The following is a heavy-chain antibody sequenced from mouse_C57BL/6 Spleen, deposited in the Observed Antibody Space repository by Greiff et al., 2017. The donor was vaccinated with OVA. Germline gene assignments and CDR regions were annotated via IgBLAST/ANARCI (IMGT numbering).Heavy chain of an antibody. Sequence: EVNVVESEGGLVQPGSSMKLSCTASGFTFSDYYMAWVRQVPEKGLEWVANINYDGSSTYYLDSLKSRFIISRDNAKNILYLQMSSLKSEDTATYYCARNYAAMDYWGQGTSVTVSS. CDR2: INYDGSST. CDR3: ARNYAAMDY. CDR1: GFTFSDYY. V-gene: IGHV5-16*01. J-gene: IGHJ4*01. D-gene: IGHD1-1*01.